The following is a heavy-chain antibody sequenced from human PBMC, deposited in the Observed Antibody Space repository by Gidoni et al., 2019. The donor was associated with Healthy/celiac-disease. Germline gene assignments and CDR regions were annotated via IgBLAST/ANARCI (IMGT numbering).Heavy chain of an antibody. CDR1: GRSISRGGYS. CDR2: IYHSGST. D-gene: IGHD3-10*01. CDR3: ASGSGGDAFDI. J-gene: IGHJ3*02. Sequence: QLQLQESCSGLVKPSQTLSLTCALSGRSISRGGYSGGWIRQPPGKGLEWIGYIYHSGSTYYNPSLKSRVTISVDRSKSQFSLKLSSVTAADTAVYYCASGSGGDAFDIWGQGTMVTVSS. V-gene: IGHV4-30-2*01.